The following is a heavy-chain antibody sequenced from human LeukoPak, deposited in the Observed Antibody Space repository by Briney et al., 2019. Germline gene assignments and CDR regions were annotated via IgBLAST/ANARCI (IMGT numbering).Heavy chain of an antibody. D-gene: IGHD6-13*01. CDR2: IYYTRST. CDR1: GGSISSYY. CDR3: ARLAGADYYFGMDV. J-gene: IGHJ6*02. V-gene: IGHV4-39*01. Sequence: PSETLSLTCTVSGGSISSYYWGWIRQPPGKGLEWIGSIYYTRSTYYSPSLKSRVTISVDTSKNQFSLKLSSVTAAVTAVYYCARLAGADYYFGMDVWGQGTTVTVSS.